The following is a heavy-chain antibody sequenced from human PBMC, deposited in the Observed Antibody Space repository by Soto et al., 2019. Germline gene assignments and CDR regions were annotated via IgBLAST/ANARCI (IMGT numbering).Heavy chain of an antibody. CDR3: ARDPGGCSGGSCYSWYFDY. J-gene: IGHJ4*02. Sequence: GGSLRLSCAASGFTFSSSSMNWVRQAPGKGLEWVSYISSSSSTIYYADSVKGRFTISRDNAKNSLYLQMNSLRAEDTAVYYCARDPGGCSGGSCYSWYFDYWDQGTLVTVSS. CDR2: ISSSSSTI. V-gene: IGHV3-48*01. CDR1: GFTFSSSS. D-gene: IGHD2-15*01.